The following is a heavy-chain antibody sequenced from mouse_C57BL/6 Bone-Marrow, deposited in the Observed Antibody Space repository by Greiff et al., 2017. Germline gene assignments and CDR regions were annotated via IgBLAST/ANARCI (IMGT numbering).Heavy chain of an antibody. CDR1: GFNIKDDY. V-gene: IGHV14-4*01. CDR2: VDPELGDT. D-gene: IGHD2-3*01. J-gene: IGHJ2*01. CDR3: SSFDGNYFDF. Sequence: EVQLQQSGAELVRPGASVKLSCTASGFNIKDDYIHWVKQRPEQGLEWIGWVDPELGDTEYASKFQGKATITSDTSSNTAYLQLSSLKSEDTAVYYCSSFDGNYFDFWGQGTPLTVAS.